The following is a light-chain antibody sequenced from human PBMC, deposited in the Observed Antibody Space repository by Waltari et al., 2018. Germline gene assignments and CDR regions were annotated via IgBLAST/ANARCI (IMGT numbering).Light chain of an antibody. CDR1: SSDVGSYNL. Sequence: QSALTQPASVSGSPGQSITISCTGTSSDVGSYNLVSWYHHHPGKAPQLMIYEGSKWPSGVSNRFSGSKSDNMASLTISGLQAEDEADYYCCSYGGSSSNWVFGGGTKLTVL. J-gene: IGLJ3*02. CDR2: EGS. CDR3: CSYGGSSSNWV. V-gene: IGLV2-23*01.